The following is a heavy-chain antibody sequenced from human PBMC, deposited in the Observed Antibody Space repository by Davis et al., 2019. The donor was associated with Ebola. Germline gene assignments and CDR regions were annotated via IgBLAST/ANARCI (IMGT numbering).Heavy chain of an antibody. V-gene: IGHV3-48*04. J-gene: IGHJ4*02. Sequence: GESLKISCTTSGFTFSTYTINWVRQAPGKGLEWLSYITSSGSTIYYADSVKGRFTISRDNAKNSLYLQMNSLRAEDTAVYYCAREYYSSSRVDYWGQGTLVTVSS. D-gene: IGHD6-6*01. CDR2: ITSSGSTI. CDR3: AREYYSSSRVDY. CDR1: GFTFSTYT.